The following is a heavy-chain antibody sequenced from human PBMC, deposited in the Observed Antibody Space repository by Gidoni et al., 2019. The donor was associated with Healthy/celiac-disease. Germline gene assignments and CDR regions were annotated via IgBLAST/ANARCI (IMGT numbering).Heavy chain of an antibody. V-gene: IGHV3-48*03. CDR3: ARLCGGDCYSSWYFDL. CDR1: GFTFSSFE. D-gene: IGHD2-21*01. J-gene: IGHJ2*01. CDR2: ISSSGSTI. Sequence: EVQLVESGGGVVQPGGSLRLSCAASGFTFSSFEMNWVRQAPGKGLGWVSYISSSGSTIYYADSVKVRFTISRDNAKNSLYLQMNSLRAKDTAVYYCARLCGGDCYSSWYFDLWGRGTLVTVSS.